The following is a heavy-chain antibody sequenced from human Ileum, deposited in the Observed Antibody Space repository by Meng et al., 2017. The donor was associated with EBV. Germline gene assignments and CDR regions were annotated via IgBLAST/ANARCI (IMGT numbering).Heavy chain of an antibody. J-gene: IGHJ6*02. CDR2: INSGGTST. CDR1: GFAFSNYW. CDR3: ARGAGVEVLYGVDV. D-gene: IGHD3-10*01. Sequence: EVQLVESGGVLVQPGGSLRLSCSASGFAFSNYWMHWVRQAQGKGLVWVSRINSGGTSTSYADSVKGRFTISRDNAKNTLCLQMNSLRAEDTAIYYCARGAGVEVLYGVDVLGQGTTGTVSS. V-gene: IGHV3-74*01.